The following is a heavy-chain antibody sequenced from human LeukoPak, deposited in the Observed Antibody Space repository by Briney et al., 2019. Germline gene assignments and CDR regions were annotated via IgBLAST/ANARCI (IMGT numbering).Heavy chain of an antibody. CDR3: ARERPDSRNLDS. D-gene: IGHD1-14*01. Sequence: GGSLRLSCAAFGFIFRSNHINWVRQAPGMGLEWVSITYSGETTYYADSVRGRFIISRDDSKNTLSLEMNDLRVEDTAVYYCARERPDSRNLDSWGRGALVTVSS. CDR1: GFIFRSNH. J-gene: IGHJ4*02. CDR2: TYSGETT. V-gene: IGHV3-66*01.